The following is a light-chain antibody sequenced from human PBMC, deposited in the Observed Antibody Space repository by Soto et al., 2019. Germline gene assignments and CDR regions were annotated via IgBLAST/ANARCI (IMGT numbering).Light chain of an antibody. CDR3: QQRHMWPIT. J-gene: IGKJ5*01. V-gene: IGKV3-11*01. Sequence: EIVLTQSPATLSLSPGERATLSCRASQSVSSYLAWYQQKPGQAPRLLIYDASNRATGIPPRFSGSGSGTDFTLTISSLEPEDSAVYYCQQRHMWPITFGQGTRLAI. CDR1: QSVSSY. CDR2: DAS.